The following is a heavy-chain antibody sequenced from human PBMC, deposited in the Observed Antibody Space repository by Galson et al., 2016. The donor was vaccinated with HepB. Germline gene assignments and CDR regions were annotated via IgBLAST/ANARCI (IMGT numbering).Heavy chain of an antibody. CDR3: AHSRRLGVFTLFDS. V-gene: IGHV2-5*01. CDR2: LYYNDDK. Sequence: PALVKPTQTLTLTCTFSGFSLNTDAVAVGWIRQPPGKALEWLGLLYYNDDKRYRPSLQGRLTITKASSRDQVVLTMTNMDPVDTATYYCAHSRRLGVFTLFDSWGQGARVTVSS. J-gene: IGHJ4*02. D-gene: IGHD7-27*01. CDR1: GFSLNTDAVA.